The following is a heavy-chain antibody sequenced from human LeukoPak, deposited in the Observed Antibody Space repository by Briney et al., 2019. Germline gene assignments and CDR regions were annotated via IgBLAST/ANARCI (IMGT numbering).Heavy chain of an antibody. Sequence: GGSLRLSCAASGFSLNNYWMSWVRQAPGKGLEWVSSISSSSSYIYYADSVKGRFTISRDNAKNSLYLQMNSLRAEDTAVYYCARDLREDYYDSSGYKSRADYWGQGTLVTVSS. CDR3: ARDLREDYYDSSGYKSRADY. D-gene: IGHD3-22*01. J-gene: IGHJ4*02. CDR1: GFSLNNYW. V-gene: IGHV3-21*01. CDR2: ISSSSSYI.